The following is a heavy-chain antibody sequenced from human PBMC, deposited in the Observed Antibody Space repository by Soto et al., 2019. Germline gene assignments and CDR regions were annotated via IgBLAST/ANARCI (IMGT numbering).Heavy chain of an antibody. CDR3: ARARVVPAAKRRWFDP. CDR2: IYYSGST. CDR1: GGSIRSYY. Sequence: PSETLSLTCTVSGGSIRSYYWSWIRQPPGKGLEWIGYIYYSGSTNYNPSLKSRVTISVDTSKNQFSLKLSSVTAADTAVYYCARARVVPAAKRRWFDPWGQGTLVTVSS. J-gene: IGHJ5*02. D-gene: IGHD2-2*01. V-gene: IGHV4-59*12.